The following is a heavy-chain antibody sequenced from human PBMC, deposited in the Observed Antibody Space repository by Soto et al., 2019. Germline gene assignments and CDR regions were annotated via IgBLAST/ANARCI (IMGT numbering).Heavy chain of an antibody. CDR3: AAGDYQDTSGYSSDY. V-gene: IGHV1-58*01. D-gene: IGHD3-3*01. Sequence: QMQLVQSGPEVKKPGTSVKVSCKVSGFTFITSTVQWVRQARGQPLEWIGWIVVGSGNTIYAQKFQERVTFTRDESTSTAYMELSSLRSEDTGVYYCAAGDYQDTSGYSSDYWGQGTLVTVSS. CDR2: IVVGSGNT. CDR1: GFTFITST. J-gene: IGHJ4*02.